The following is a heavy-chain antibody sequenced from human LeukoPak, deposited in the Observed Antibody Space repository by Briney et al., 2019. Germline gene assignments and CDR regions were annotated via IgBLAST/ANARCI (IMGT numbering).Heavy chain of an antibody. V-gene: IGHV3-30*02. CDR2: IVYVGINK. CDR3: AKGAAFDSSGYLDY. D-gene: IGHD3-22*01. CDR1: GYTVSSYD. J-gene: IGHJ4*02. Sequence: GGSLRLSCAAAGYTVSSYDIRWARQAPGKWLEWVAFIVYVGINKYYADSVKGRFTISRDNSKTTLYLQMNRMRGEASDVYYCAKGAAFDSSGYLDYWGQGTLVTVSS.